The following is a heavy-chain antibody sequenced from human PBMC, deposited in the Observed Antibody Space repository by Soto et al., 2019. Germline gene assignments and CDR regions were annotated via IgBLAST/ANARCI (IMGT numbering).Heavy chain of an antibody. CDR2: MNPNRNNT. CDR3: ARAKMLLIHNGY. Sequence: QVQLVQSGAEVKKPGASVKVSCKASGYTFTSYDINWVRQAAGQGLEWMGWMNPNRNNTGYAQKFQGRVTMTMDTSISTAYMELSTLTSEDTAVYFCARAKMLLIHNGYWGQGTLVTVSS. D-gene: IGHD2-8*01. CDR1: GYTFTSYD. J-gene: IGHJ4*02. V-gene: IGHV1-8*01.